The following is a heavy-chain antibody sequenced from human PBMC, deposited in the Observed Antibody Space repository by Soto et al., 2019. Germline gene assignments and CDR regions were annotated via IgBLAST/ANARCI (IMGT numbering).Heavy chain of an antibody. CDR3: ARDRRIFGVVIRNWFDP. J-gene: IGHJ5*02. V-gene: IGHV1-46*01. Sequence: ASVKVSCKASGYTFTSYYMHWVRQAPGQGLEWMGIINPSGGSTSYAQKFQGRVTMTRDTSTSTVYMELSSLRSEDTAVYYFARDRRIFGVVIRNWFDPWGQGTLVTVSS. CDR2: INPSGGST. D-gene: IGHD3-3*01. CDR1: GYTFTSYY.